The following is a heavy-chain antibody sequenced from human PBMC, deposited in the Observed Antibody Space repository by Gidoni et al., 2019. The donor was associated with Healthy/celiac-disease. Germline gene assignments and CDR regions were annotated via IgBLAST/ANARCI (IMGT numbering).Heavy chain of an antibody. CDR2: ISSSSSYI. D-gene: IGHD6-19*01. Sequence: EVQLVESGGGLVKPGGSLRLSCAASGFTFRSYSMNWVRQAPGKGLEWVSSISSSSSYIYYADSVKGRFTISRDNAKNSLYLQMNSLRAEDTAVYYCASKGSGWLDDAFDIWGQGTMVTVSS. J-gene: IGHJ3*02. CDR1: GFTFRSYS. V-gene: IGHV3-21*01. CDR3: ASKGSGWLDDAFDI.